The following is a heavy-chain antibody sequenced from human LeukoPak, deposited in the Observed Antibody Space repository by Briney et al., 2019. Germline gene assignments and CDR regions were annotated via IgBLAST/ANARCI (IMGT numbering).Heavy chain of an antibody. CDR1: GFSFSTYW. Sequence: GGSLRLSCAASGFSFSTYWMAWVRQAPGKGLEWVAVISYDGSNKYYADSVKGRFTISRDNSKNTLYLQMNSLRAEGTAVYYCAKDIYRIAVAQIDYWGQGTLVTVSS. V-gene: IGHV3-30*18. J-gene: IGHJ4*02. D-gene: IGHD6-19*01. CDR3: AKDIYRIAVAQIDY. CDR2: ISYDGSNK.